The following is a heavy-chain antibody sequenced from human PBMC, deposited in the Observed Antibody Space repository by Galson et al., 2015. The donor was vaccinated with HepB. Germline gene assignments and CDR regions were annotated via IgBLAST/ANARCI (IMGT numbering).Heavy chain of an antibody. D-gene: IGHD2-2*01. Sequence: SCKASGGTFSSYTVSWVRQAPGQGLEWLGIINPSGGRTTYAQKFQDRVTMTRDTSTSTVYMGLSSLKSEDTAVYYCATIRVGYCIINSCKADDFDIWGRGTMVTVSS. CDR3: ATIRVGYCIINSCKADDFDI. V-gene: IGHV1-46*01. CDR2: INPSGGRT. CDR1: GGTFSSYT. J-gene: IGHJ3*02.